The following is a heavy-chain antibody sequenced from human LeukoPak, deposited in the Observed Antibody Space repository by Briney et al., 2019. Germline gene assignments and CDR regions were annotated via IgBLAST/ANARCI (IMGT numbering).Heavy chain of an antibody. V-gene: IGHV4-34*01. CDR1: GGSFSGYY. Sequence: SETLSLTCAVYGGSFSGYYWSWIRQPPGKGLEWIGEINHSGSTNYNPSLKSRVTISVDTSKKQFSLRLNSVTAADTAVYYCARRTTDSSGYYYGAFDIWGQGTMVTVSS. D-gene: IGHD3-22*01. J-gene: IGHJ3*02. CDR2: INHSGST. CDR3: ARRTTDSSGYYYGAFDI.